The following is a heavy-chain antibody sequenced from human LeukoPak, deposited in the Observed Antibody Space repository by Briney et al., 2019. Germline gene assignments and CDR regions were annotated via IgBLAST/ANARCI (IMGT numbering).Heavy chain of an antibody. D-gene: IGHD3-10*01. CDR3: ARLGRRYGSGSYYLAY. CDR2: IYTSGST. V-gene: IGHV4-4*09. J-gene: IGHJ4*02. CDR1: GGSISSYY. Sequence: ASETLSLTCTVSGGSISSYYWSWIRQPPGKGLEWIGYIYTSGSTNYTPSLKSRVTISVDTSKNQFSLKLSSVTAADTAVYYCARLGRRYGSGSYYLAYWGQGTLVTVSS.